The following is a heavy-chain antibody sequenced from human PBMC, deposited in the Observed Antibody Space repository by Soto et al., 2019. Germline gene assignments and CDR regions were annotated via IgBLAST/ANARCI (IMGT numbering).Heavy chain of an antibody. CDR3: ARDERLRGYSYGEVTRNYYYYGMDV. D-gene: IGHD5-18*01. Sequence: GASVKVSCKASGGTFGSYAISWVRQAPGQGLEWMGGIIPIFGTANYAQKFQGRVTITADESTSTAYMELSSLRSEDTAVYYCARDERLRGYSYGEVTRNYYYYGMDVWGQGTTVTVSS. CDR2: IIPIFGTA. CDR1: GGTFGSYA. V-gene: IGHV1-69*13. J-gene: IGHJ6*02.